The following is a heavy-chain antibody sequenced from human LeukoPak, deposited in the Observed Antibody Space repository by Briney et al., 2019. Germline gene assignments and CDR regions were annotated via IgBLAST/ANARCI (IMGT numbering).Heavy chain of an antibody. CDR2: IYSSGST. Sequence: SETLSLTCTVSGASISSSYWIWIRQPPGKGLEWIGYIYSSGSTNYNPSLKSRVTISVDTSKNQFSLKLNSVTAADTAVYYCARSSVTTFFDYWGQGTLVTVSS. CDR3: ARSSVTTFFDY. J-gene: IGHJ4*02. V-gene: IGHV4-59*01. CDR1: GASISSSY. D-gene: IGHD3-10*02.